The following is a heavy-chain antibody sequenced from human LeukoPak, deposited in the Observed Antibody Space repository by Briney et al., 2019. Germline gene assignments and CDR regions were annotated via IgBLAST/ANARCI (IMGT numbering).Heavy chain of an antibody. CDR2: IYYSGST. CDR3: ARDLSAEEYTWNDVYAFDI. V-gene: IGHV4-39*07. Sequence: PSETLSLTCTVSGGSISSSSYYWGWIRQPPGKGLEWIGSIYYSGSTYYNPSLKSRVTISVDTSKNQFSLKLSSVTAADTAVYYCARDLSAEEYTWNDVYAFDIWGQGTMVTVSS. CDR1: GGSISSSSYY. D-gene: IGHD1-1*01. J-gene: IGHJ3*02.